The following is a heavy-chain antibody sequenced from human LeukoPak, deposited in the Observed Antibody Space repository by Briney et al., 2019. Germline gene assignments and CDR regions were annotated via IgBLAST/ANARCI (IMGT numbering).Heavy chain of an antibody. CDR1: AFTFSSYG. Sequence: PAVSLSLSCAASAFTFSSYGMHWLRQAPGKGLEWIAVISYGRSNKSYADSVKGRFTSSRDNSKNTLYLQMNSLRAEDTAVYYCAKAARYGDYGPYYYYMDVWGKGTTVTVSS. J-gene: IGHJ6*03. CDR2: ISYGRSNK. V-gene: IGHV3-30*18. D-gene: IGHD4-17*01. CDR3: AKAARYGDYGPYYYYMDV.